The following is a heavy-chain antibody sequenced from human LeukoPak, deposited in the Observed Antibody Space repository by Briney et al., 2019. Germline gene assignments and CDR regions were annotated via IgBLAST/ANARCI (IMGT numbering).Heavy chain of an antibody. Sequence: SETLSLTCTVSGGSISSYYWSWLRQPAGKGLEWIGRIYTSGSTNYNPSLKSRVTISVDTSKNQFSLKLSSVTAADTAVYYCARLKSLWFGELSPNYYYYYGMDVWGQGTTVTVSS. D-gene: IGHD3-10*01. J-gene: IGHJ6*02. V-gene: IGHV4-4*07. CDR3: ARLKSLWFGELSPNYYYYYGMDV. CDR1: GGSISSYY. CDR2: IYTSGST.